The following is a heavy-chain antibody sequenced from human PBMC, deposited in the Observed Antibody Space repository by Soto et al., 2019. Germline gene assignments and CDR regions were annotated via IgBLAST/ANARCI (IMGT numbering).Heavy chain of an antibody. CDR2: IDPSDSQT. J-gene: IGHJ4*02. V-gene: IGHV5-10-1*01. CDR3: ERKIYDSDTGPNFQYYFDS. Sequence: LGESLKISCKGSGYSFAGYWITWVRQKPGKGLEWMGRIDPSDSQTYYSPSFRGHVTISVTKSITTVFLQWSSLRASETAMYYCERKIYDSDTGPNFQYYFDSWGQGTTVTVSS. D-gene: IGHD3-22*01. CDR1: GYSFAGYW.